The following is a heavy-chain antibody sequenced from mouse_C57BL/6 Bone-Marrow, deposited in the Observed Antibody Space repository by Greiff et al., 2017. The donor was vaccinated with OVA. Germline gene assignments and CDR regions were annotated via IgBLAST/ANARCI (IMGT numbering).Heavy chain of an antibody. D-gene: IGHD1-1*01. CDR3: ARYYYGMYFDV. CDR1: GYTFTSYG. V-gene: IGHV1-81*01. Sequence: VQLQQSGAELARPGASVKLSCKASGYTFTSYGISWVKQRTGQGLEWIGEIYPRSGNTYYNEKFKGKATLTADKSSSTAYMELRSLTSEDAAVYFCARYYYGMYFDVWGTGTTVTVSS. CDR2: IYPRSGNT. J-gene: IGHJ1*03.